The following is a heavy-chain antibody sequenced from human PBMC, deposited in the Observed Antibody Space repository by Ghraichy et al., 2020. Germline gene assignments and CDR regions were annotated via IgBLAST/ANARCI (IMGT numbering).Heavy chain of an antibody. D-gene: IGHD3-9*01. CDR3: ARGYYDILTGYLDAFDI. CDR2: MNPNSGNT. J-gene: IGHJ3*02. Sequence: ASVKVSCKASGYTFTSYDINWVRQATGQGLEWMGWMNPNSGNTGYAQKFQGRVTMTRNTSISTAYMELSSLRSEDTAVYYCARGYYDILTGYLDAFDIWGQGKMVTVSS. CDR1: GYTFTSYD. V-gene: IGHV1-8*01.